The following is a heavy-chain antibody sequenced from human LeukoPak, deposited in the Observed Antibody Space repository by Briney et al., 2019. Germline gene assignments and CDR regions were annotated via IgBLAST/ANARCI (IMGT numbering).Heavy chain of an antibody. CDR3: ARTDGGGSYQKSPEFFQH. J-gene: IGHJ1*01. CDR1: GFTFRSYT. D-gene: IGHD1-26*01. V-gene: IGHV3-23*01. CDR2: ISGSGGSP. Sequence: GGSLRLSCADSGFTFRSYTMSWVRQAPGKGLEWVSDISGSGGSPYYADSVKGRFTISRDNSKNTLYLQMNSLRAEDTAVYYCARTDGGGSYQKSPEFFQHWGQGTLVTVSS.